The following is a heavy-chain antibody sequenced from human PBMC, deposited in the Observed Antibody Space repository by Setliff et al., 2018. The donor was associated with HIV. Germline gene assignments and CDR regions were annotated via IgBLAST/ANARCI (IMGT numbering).Heavy chain of an antibody. J-gene: IGHJ5*02. CDR2: IYDSGAT. CDR3: ARDRHYYGSGSYGP. CDR1: GGSFNNYH. Sequence: PSETLSLTCTVSGGSFNNYHWSWIRQPAGEGLEWIGRIYDSGATNYKPSLKSRVTMSIDKSNNQSSLYLTSVTAADTAIYYCARDRHYYGSGSYGPWGQGILVTVSS. D-gene: IGHD3-10*01. V-gene: IGHV4-4*07.